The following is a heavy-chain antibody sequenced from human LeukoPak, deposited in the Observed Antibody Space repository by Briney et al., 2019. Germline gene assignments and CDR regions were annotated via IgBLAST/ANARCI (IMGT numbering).Heavy chain of an antibody. J-gene: IGHJ6*03. CDR3: ARGTRGQWLNYYCYYMDF. D-gene: IGHD6-19*01. CDR1: GFTFSSYW. Sequence: PGGSLRLSCAASGFTFSSYWMHWVRQAPGKGLVWVSRINSDGSSTSYADSVKGRFTISRDNAKNTLYLQMNSLRAEDTAVYYCARGTRGQWLNYYCYYMDFWGKGTTVTVSS. CDR2: INSDGSST. V-gene: IGHV3-74*01.